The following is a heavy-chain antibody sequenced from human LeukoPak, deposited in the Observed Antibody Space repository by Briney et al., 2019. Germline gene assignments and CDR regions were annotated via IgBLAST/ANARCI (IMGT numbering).Heavy chain of an antibody. CDR2: ISSSSSYI. CDR1: GFTFSSYS. CDR3: ARGPSCTSTSCYVIGALDI. J-gene: IGHJ3*02. Sequence: GGSLRLSCAASGFTFSSYSMNWVRQAPGKGLEWVSSISSSSSYIYYADSVKGRFIISRDNSKNTLFLQMNSLRVDDMAVYYCARGPSCTSTSCYVIGALDIWGLGTTVTASS. V-gene: IGHV3-21*04. D-gene: IGHD2-2*01.